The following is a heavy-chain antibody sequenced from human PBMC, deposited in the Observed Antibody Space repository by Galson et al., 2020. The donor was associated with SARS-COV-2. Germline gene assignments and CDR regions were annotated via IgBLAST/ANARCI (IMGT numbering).Heavy chain of an antibody. D-gene: IGHD2-8*02. CDR1: GGSISSSSYY. CDR3: ARGYCTGGVCYRPFDI. V-gene: IGHV4-39*07. Sequence: SETLSLTCTVSGGSISSSSYYWGWIRQPPGKGLEWIGSIYYSGSTYYNPSLKSRVTISVDTSKNQFSLKLSSVTAADTAVYYCARGYCTGGVCYRPFDIWGQGTMVTVSS. CDR2: IYYSGST. J-gene: IGHJ3*02.